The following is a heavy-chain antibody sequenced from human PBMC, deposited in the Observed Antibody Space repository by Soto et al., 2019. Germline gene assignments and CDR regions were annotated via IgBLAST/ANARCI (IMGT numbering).Heavy chain of an antibody. V-gene: IGHV4-39*01. J-gene: IGHJ4*02. CDR1: GGSISSSSYY. CDR2: IYYSGST. D-gene: IGHD6-13*01. CDR3: ARKVFIAAALDY. Sequence: SETLSLTCTVSGGSISSSSYYWGWIRQPPGKGLEWIGSIYYSGSTYYNPSLKSRVTISVDTSKNQFSLKLSSVTAADTAVYYCARKVFIAAALDYWGQGTLVTVSS.